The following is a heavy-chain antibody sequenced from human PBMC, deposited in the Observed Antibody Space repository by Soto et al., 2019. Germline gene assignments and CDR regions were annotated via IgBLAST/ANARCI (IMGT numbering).Heavy chain of an antibody. CDR2: ISAYNGKT. J-gene: IGHJ3*01. CDR1: GYTFSDYG. Sequence: QGQLVQSGAEVKTPGASVKVSCHASGYTFSDYGINWVRQAPGQGLEWLAWISAYNGKTHHVSTVHGILTLTTDTSTSTAHMDLRSLRSDDTAVYYCARGGLNYGPGAVDVWGQGTMVTVSS. CDR3: ARGGLNYGPGAVDV. V-gene: IGHV1-18*01. D-gene: IGHD3-16*01.